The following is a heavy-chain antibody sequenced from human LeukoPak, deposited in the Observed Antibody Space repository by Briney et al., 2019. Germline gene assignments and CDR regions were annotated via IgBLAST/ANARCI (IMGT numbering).Heavy chain of an antibody. V-gene: IGHV1-46*01. CDR3: AREDLKV. CDR1: GYTFTNYY. Sequence: ASVKVSCKASGYTFTNYYIHWVRQAPGQGLEWMGVINPSGDSTSYTQKFQGRVTMTRDMSTSTVYMELNSLRSEDTAVYYCAREDLKVWGKGTTVTVSS. CDR2: INPSGDST. J-gene: IGHJ6*04.